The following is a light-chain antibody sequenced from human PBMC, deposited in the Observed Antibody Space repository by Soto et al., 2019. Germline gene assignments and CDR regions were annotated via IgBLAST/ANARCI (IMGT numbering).Light chain of an antibody. CDR2: DVS. V-gene: IGLV2-11*01. CDR3: CSYAGSYHYV. Sequence: QSVLTQPRSVSGSPGQSVTISCTGTSSDVGGYNYVSWYQQHPGKAPKLMIYDVSKRPSGVPDRFSGSKSGNTASLTISGLQAEDEADYYCCSYAGSYHYVFGTGTKATVL. CDR1: SSDVGGYNY. J-gene: IGLJ1*01.